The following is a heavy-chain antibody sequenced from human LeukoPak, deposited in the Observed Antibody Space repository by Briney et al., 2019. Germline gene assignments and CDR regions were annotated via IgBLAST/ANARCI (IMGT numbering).Heavy chain of an antibody. D-gene: IGHD3-3*01. CDR3: AIHDTIFGVAIFDY. Sequence: ASVKVSCKASGYTFTSYDINWVRQATGQGLEWMGWMNPNSGNTGYAQKFQGRVTMTRNTSISTAYMELSSLRSEDTAVYYCAIHDTIFGVAIFDYWGQGTLVTVSS. V-gene: IGHV1-8*01. CDR1: GYTFTSYD. CDR2: MNPNSGNT. J-gene: IGHJ4*02.